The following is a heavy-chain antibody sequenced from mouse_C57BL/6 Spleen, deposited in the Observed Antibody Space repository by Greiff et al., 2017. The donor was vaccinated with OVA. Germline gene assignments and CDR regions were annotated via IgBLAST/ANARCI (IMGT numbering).Heavy chain of an antibody. V-gene: IGHV3-6*01. J-gene: IGHJ2*01. D-gene: IGHD1-1*01. CDR3: ARRGSTDLYYFDY. CDR1: GYSITSGYY. Sequence: EVHLVESGPGLVKPSQSLSLTCSVTGYSITSGYYWNWIRQFPGNKLEWMGYISYDGSNNYNPSLKNRISITRDTSKNQFFLKLNSVTTEDTATYYCARRGSTDLYYFDYWGQGTTLTVSS. CDR2: ISYDGSN.